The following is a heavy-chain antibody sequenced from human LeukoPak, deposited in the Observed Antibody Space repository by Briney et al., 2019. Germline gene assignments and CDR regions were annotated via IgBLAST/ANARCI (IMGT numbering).Heavy chain of an antibody. D-gene: IGHD3-22*01. V-gene: IGHV3-9*01. CDR1: GFIFDDYA. J-gene: IGHJ3*02. CDR2: ISWNSGSI. Sequence: TGGSLRLSCAASGFIFDDYAMHWVRQAPGKGLEWVSGISWNSGSIGYADSVKGRFTISRDNAKNSLYLQMNSLRAEDTAVYYCAKTLDYYDSSADAFDIWGQGTMATVSS. CDR3: AKTLDYYDSSADAFDI.